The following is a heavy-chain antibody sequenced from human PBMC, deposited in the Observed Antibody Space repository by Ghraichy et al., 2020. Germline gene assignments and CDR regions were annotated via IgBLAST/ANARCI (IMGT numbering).Heavy chain of an antibody. CDR1: GGSISTTSYY. D-gene: IGHD2-2*01. Sequence: SETLSLTCAVSGGSISTTSYYWGWIRQPPGKGLEWIGSFSYSGSTYYNPSLKSRVTMSVDTSENQFSLKLSSVTAADTAVYYCARHSGGGYQLLHLYFAYWGQGTLVTVSS. V-gene: IGHV4-39*01. CDR3: ARHSGGGYQLLHLYFAY. CDR2: FSYSGST. J-gene: IGHJ4*02.